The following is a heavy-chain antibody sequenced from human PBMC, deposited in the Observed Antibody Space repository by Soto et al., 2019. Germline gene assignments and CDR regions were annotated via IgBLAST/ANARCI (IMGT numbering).Heavy chain of an antibody. V-gene: IGHV4-39*01. Sequence: QVHLQESGPGLVKPSETLSLTCTVSGVSIHNSHSFWAWIRPPPGKGLQFIASVYHNGGAHYNSSLKSRVTISVDTANNQVSLRMRSLTAADTAFYYCGRVVEGATRHTDPDSWGQGILVTVSS. D-gene: IGHD2-21*01. CDR1: GVSIHNSHSF. CDR2: VYHNGGA. J-gene: IGHJ5*01. CDR3: GRVVEGATRHTDPDS.